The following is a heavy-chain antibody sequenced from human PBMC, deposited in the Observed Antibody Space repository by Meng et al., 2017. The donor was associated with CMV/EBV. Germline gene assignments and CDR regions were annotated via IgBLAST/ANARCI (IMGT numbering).Heavy chain of an antibody. J-gene: IGHJ6*02. Sequence: LSLTCAASGFTFSSYWMSWVRQAPGKGLEWVANIKQDGSEKYYVDSVKGRFTISRDNAKNSLYLQMNSLRAEDTAVYYCARELYYYDSSGYPRDYYYYGMDVWGQGTTVTVSS. CDR2: IKQDGSEK. CDR1: GFTFSSYW. CDR3: ARELYYYDSSGYPRDYYYYGMDV. D-gene: IGHD3-22*01. V-gene: IGHV3-7*01.